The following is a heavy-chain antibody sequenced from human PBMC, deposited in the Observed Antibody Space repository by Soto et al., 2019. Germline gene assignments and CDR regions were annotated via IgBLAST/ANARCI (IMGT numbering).Heavy chain of an antibody. V-gene: IGHV3-72*01. CDR2: SRNKANSYTT. CDR1: GFTFSDHY. CDR3: TICPLTDYNLGY. D-gene: IGHD1-20*01. Sequence: GGSLRLSCAASGFTFSDHYMDWVRQAPGKGLEWVGRSRNKANSYTTEYAPSVKGRFTVSRDDTKNSLLLQMNSLKTEDTAVYYCTICPLTDYNLGYWGQGT. J-gene: IGHJ4*02.